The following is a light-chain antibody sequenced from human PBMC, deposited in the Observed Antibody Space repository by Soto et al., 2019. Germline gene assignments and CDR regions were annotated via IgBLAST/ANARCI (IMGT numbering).Light chain of an antibody. J-gene: IGKJ4*01. CDR1: QIVSSY. V-gene: IGKV3-11*01. CDR3: QQRSNWPPLT. CDR2: DAS. Sequence: EIVMTQSPGTLSLSPGETATLSCRASQIVSSYLAWYQQKPGQAPRLLIYDASNRATGIPARFSGSGSGTDFTLTISSLEPEDFAVYYCQQRSNWPPLTFGGGTKVDI.